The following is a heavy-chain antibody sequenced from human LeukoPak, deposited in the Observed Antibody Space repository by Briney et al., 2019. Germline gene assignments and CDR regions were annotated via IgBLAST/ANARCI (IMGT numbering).Heavy chain of an antibody. CDR1: GFTFSSYS. V-gene: IGHV3-74*01. J-gene: IGHJ5*02. CDR3: ARDNYDILTGYFPNWFDP. CDR2: INSDGSST. Sequence: GGSLRLSCAASGFTFSSYSMNWVRQAPGKGLVWVSRINSDGSSTSYADSVKGRFTISRDNAKNTLYLQMNSLRAEDTAVYYCARDNYDILTGYFPNWFDPWGQGTLVTVSS. D-gene: IGHD3-9*01.